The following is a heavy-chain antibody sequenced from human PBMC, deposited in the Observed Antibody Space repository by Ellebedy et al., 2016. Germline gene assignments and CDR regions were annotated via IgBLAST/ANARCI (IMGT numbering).Heavy chain of an antibody. D-gene: IGHD3-9*01. Sequence: SETLSLTCTVSGGSISGHYWSWIRQPPGKGLEWIGYIYYSGSTNYNPSLKSRVTISVDTSQNQFSLKLNSVTDSDTAVYYCARVPAGYSLFDYWGQGTLVTVSS. CDR1: GGSISGHY. CDR3: ARVPAGYSLFDY. J-gene: IGHJ4*02. CDR2: IYYSGST. V-gene: IGHV4-59*11.